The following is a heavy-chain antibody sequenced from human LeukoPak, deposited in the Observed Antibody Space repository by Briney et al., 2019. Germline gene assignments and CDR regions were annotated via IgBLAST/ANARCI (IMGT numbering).Heavy chain of an antibody. V-gene: IGHV3-30*14. CDR2: ISSDGSKI. CDR1: GFIFSNYA. D-gene: IGHD2-15*01. J-gene: IGHJ4*02. CDR3: ARARRDCSGGTCYSYYFDY. Sequence: PGGSLRLSCAASGFIFSNYAMHWVRQAPGKGLEWVALISSDGSKIYYADSVKGRFTISRDNSKNTVFLQMGSLRAEDMAVYYCARARRDCSGGTCYSYYFDYWGQGTQVTVS.